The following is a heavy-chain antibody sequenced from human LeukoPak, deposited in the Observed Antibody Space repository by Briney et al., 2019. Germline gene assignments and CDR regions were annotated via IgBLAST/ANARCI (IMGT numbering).Heavy chain of an antibody. Sequence: SETLSLTCAVSGYSISNGYYCVWIRQPPGRGLEWIGSLYHSDSAYYNTSLRSRVSMSVDTSKNQFSLTLSFVTAADPAVYHCARQHDSYYYYYIDVWGSGTTVTVSS. CDR1: GYSISNGYY. V-gene: IGHV4-38-2*01. CDR2: LYHSDSA. J-gene: IGHJ6*03. CDR3: ARQHDSYYYYYIDV.